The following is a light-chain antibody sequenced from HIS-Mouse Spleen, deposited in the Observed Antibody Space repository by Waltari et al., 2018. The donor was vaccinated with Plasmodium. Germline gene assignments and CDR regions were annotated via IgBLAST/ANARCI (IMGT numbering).Light chain of an antibody. CDR1: KY. V-gene: IGLV3-1*01. J-gene: IGLJ1*01. CDR3: QAWDSSTDYV. Sequence: KYAYWYQQKSGPAPVLVIYQDSKRPSGNPERFSGSNSGNTATLTISGTQAMDEADYYCQAWDSSTDYVFGTGTKVTVL. CDR2: QDS.